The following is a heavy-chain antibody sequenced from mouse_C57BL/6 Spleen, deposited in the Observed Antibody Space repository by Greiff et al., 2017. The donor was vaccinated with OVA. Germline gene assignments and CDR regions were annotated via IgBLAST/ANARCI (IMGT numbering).Heavy chain of an antibody. CDR2: INPSTGGT. CDR3: ARSYDGYHERFAY. V-gene: IGHV1-42*01. J-gene: IGHJ3*01. CDR1: GYSFTGYY. Sequence: VKLMESGPELVKPGASVKLSCKASGYSFTGYYMNWVKQSPEQSLEWIGEINPSTGGTTYNQKFKAKATLTVDKSSSTAYMQLKSLTSEDAAVYYCARSYDGYHERFAYWGQGTLVTVSA. D-gene: IGHD2-3*01.